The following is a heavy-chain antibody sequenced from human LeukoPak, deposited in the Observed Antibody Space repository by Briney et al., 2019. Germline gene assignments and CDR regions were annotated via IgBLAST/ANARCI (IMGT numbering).Heavy chain of an antibody. J-gene: IGHJ4*02. V-gene: IGHV3-23*01. CDR3: AKAYVGPLYYFDY. CDR1: GFTFSSYW. CDR2: ISGSGGST. Sequence: PGGSLRLSCAASGFTFSSYWMHWVRQAPGKGLEWVSAISGSGGSTYYADSVKGRFTISRDNSKNTLYLQMNSLRAEDTAVYYCAKAYVGPLYYFDYWGQGTLVTVSS. D-gene: IGHD1-26*01.